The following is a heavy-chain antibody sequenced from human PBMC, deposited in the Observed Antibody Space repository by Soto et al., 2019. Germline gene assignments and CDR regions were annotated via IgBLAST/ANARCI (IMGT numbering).Heavy chain of an antibody. V-gene: IGHV1-8*01. D-gene: IGHD3-22*01. CDR3: VRGYPYSSGP. CDR1: GYTFTSHD. Sequence: GASVKVSCKASGYTFTSHDINWVRQATGQGLEWMGWMNPNRGNTGYAQKFQGRVTMTRSTSISTAYMELSNLRSEDTAVYYCVRGYPYSSGPWGQGTLATVSS. CDR2: MNPNRGNT. J-gene: IGHJ5*02.